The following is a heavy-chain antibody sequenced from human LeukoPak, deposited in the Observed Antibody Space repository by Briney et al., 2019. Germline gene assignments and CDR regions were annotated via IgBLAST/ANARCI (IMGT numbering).Heavy chain of an antibody. CDR1: AYSITSGYY. CDR3: ARGLPSCYFDY. D-gene: IGHD2-2*01. CDR2: IYHSGST. V-gene: IGHV4-38-2*01. J-gene: IGHJ4*02. Sequence: SETLSLTCGVSAYSITSGYYWAWIRQPPGKGLEWIGNIYHSGSTYYNPSLKSRVTISVDTSKNQFSLKLSSVTAADTAVYYCARGLPSCYFDYWGQGTLVTVSS.